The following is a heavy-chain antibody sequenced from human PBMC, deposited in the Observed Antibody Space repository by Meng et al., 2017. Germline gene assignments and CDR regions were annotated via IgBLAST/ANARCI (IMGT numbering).Heavy chain of an antibody. D-gene: IGHD6-13*01. V-gene: IGHV3-33*01. CDR3: ARDKSPGYSSSWNYFDY. Sequence: GESLKISCAASGFTFSSYGMHWVRQAPGKGLEGVAVIWYDGSNKYYADSVKGRFTISRDNSKNTLYLQINSLRAEDTAVYYCARDKSPGYSSSWNYFDYWGQGTLVTVSS. J-gene: IGHJ4*02. CDR1: GFTFSSYG. CDR2: IWYDGSNK.